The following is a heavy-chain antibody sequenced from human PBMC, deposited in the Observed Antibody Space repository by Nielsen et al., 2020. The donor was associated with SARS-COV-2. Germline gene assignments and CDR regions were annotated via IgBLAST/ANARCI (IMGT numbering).Heavy chain of an antibody. CDR1: GYIITNYW. Sequence: ASVKVSCKASGYIITNYWIHWVRQAPGQELEWMGIMDPSSGSTRYAQKLQGRVTMTRDTSTSTVYIEVSSLRSEDTAVYYCARARATIFGLVMSYGMDVWGQGTTVAVSS. CDR3: ARARATIFGLVMSYGMDV. D-gene: IGHD3/OR15-3a*01. CDR2: MDPSSGST. V-gene: IGHV1-46*04. J-gene: IGHJ6*02.